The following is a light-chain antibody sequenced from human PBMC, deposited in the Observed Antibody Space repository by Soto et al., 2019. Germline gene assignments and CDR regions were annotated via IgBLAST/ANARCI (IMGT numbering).Light chain of an antibody. V-gene: IGLV4-69*01. CDR1: SGHSNYA. CDR3: QTWDTGVVL. Sequence: QPVLTQSPSASASLGASVKLTCTLSSGHSNYAIAWHQQQPEKGPRYLMKLNSDGSHSKGDGIPDRFSGSSSGAERYLTISTLQSDDEADYYCQTWDTGVVLFGGGTKLTVL. J-gene: IGLJ2*01. CDR2: LNSDGSH.